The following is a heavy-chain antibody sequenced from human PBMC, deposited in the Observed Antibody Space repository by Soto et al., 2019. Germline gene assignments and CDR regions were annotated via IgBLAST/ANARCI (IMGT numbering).Heavy chain of an antibody. V-gene: IGHV1-8*01. J-gene: IGHJ4*02. CDR2: MNPNNGNT. D-gene: IGHD7-27*01. Sequence: QVQLVQSGAEVKKPGASVKVSCKASGYTFSNNGINWVRQATGQGLEWMGLMNPNNGNTGYAQKFQGRLTLTRDTSITTAYTELSSLTSEDTAVYYCSTAGESGAWISYWGQGTMVTVSS. CDR1: GYTFSNNG. CDR3: STAGESGAWISY.